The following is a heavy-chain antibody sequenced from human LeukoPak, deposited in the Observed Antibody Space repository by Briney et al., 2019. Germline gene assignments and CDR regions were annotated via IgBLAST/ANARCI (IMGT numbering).Heavy chain of an antibody. V-gene: IGHV4-38-2*02. J-gene: IGHJ4*02. CDR3: ARDFRGGYDFWSGYYTPYYFDY. Sequence: SETLSLTCTVSGYSISSGYYWGWIRQPPGKGLEWIGSIYHSGSTSYNPSLKSRATISVDTSKNQFSLKLSSVTAADTAVYYCARDFRGGYDFWSGYYTPYYFDYWGQGTLVTVSS. D-gene: IGHD3-3*01. CDR1: GYSISSGYY. CDR2: IYHSGST.